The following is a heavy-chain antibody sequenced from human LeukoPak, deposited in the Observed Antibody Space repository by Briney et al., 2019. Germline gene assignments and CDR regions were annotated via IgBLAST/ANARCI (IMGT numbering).Heavy chain of an antibody. D-gene: IGHD3-10*01. V-gene: IGHV4-59*01. CDR3: ARGQWYYYGSGSYSFDY. Sequence: SETLFLTCTVYGGSISSYYWSWIRQPPGKGLEWIGYIYYSGSTNYNPSLKSRVTISVDTSKNQFSLKLSSVTAADTAVYYCARGQWYYYGSGSYSFDYWGQGTLVTVSS. CDR1: GGSISSYY. J-gene: IGHJ4*02. CDR2: IYYSGST.